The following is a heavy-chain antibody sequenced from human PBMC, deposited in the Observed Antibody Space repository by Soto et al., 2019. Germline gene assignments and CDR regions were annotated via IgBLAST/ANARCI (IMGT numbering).Heavy chain of an antibody. CDR1: GFTFSSYA. CDR2: ISGSGGST. D-gene: IGHD2-2*01. CDR3: AKSPQGYCRGTSCYYSDY. Sequence: GGSLRLSCAASGFTFSSYAMSWVRQAPGKGLEWVSAISGSGGSTYYADSVKGRFTIARDNSENTLFLQMNSLRAEDTAVYYCAKSPQGYCRGTSCYYSDYWGQGTLVTVSS. V-gene: IGHV3-23*01. J-gene: IGHJ4*02.